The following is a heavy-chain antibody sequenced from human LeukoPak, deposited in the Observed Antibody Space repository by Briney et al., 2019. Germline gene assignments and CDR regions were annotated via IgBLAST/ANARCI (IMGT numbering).Heavy chain of an antibody. CDR1: GFILSDRY. D-gene: IGHD3-10*01. J-gene: IGHJ4*02. Sequence: GGSLRLSCAASGFILSDRYMAWIRQAPGKGLEWLSYISGSGSDINYADPVKGRFTISRDNAKNSLYLQMNSLRAEDTAVYYCATGSQIREADYWGQGTLVTVSS. V-gene: IGHV3-11*01. CDR3: ATGSQIREADY. CDR2: ISGSGSDI.